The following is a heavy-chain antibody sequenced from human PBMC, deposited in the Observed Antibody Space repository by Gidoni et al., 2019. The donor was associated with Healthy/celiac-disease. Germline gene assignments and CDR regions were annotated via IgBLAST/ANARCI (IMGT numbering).Heavy chain of an antibody. CDR1: GGSISSGSYY. CDR2: IYYSGST. Sequence: QLQLQESGLGLVKPSETLSLSCTVSGGSISSGSYYWGWIRQPPGKGLEWIGSIYYSGSTCYHPSLKSRVTIAVDPSKNQFSLKLSSVTAADTAVYYCARNRVAGTVRLNWFDPWGQGTLVTVSS. CDR3: ARNRVAGTVRLNWFDP. V-gene: IGHV4-39*01. J-gene: IGHJ5*02. D-gene: IGHD6-19*01.